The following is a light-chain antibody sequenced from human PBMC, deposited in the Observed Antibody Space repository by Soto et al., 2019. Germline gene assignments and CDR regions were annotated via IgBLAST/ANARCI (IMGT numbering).Light chain of an antibody. CDR2: KAS. CDR1: QSISSW. CDR3: QQYNSYSQT. V-gene: IGKV1-5*03. J-gene: IGKJ1*01. Sequence: DIQMPQSPSTLSASVGDRVTITCRASQSISSWLAWYQQKPGKAPKLLIYKASSLESGVPSRFSGSGSGTEFTLTISSLQPDDFATYYGQQYNSYSQTFGQGTKVEIK.